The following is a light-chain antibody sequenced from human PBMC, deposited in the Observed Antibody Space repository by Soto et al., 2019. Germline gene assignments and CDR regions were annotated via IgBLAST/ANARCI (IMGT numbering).Light chain of an antibody. CDR2: KAS. J-gene: IGKJ4*01. Sequence: DIQMTQYPSTLSASVGDRVTITCGASQSISSWLDWYQKKPGKAPKLLIYKASSLEGGVPSRLRGSGYGADLTITISSMQTDDFETYYCQHYNSYTLTFGGGTKVDIK. CDR3: QHYNSYTLT. CDR1: QSISSW. V-gene: IGKV1-5*03.